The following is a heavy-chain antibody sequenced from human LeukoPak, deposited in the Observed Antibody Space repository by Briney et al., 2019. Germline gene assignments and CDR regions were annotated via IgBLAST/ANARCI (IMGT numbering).Heavy chain of an antibody. CDR2: INPSGGST. CDR1: GYTFTSYY. D-gene: IGHD2-2*01. J-gene: IGHJ6*03. V-gene: IGHV1-46*03. Sequence: ASVKVSCKASGYTFTSYYMHWVRQAPGQGLEWMGIINPSGGSTSYAQKFQGRVTMTRDTSTSTVYMELSSLRSEDTAVYYCARDYCSSTSCYYYYYYYMDVWGKGTTVTVSS. CDR3: ARDYCSSTSCYYYYYYYMDV.